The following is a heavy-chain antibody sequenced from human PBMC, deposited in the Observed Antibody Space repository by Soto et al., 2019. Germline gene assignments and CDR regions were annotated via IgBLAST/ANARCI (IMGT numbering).Heavy chain of an antibody. CDR1: GYTFTSYA. Sequence: ASVKVSCKASGYTFTSYAMHWVRQAPGQRLEWMGWINAGNGNTKYSQKFQGRVTITRDTSASTAYMELSSLRSEDTAVYYCARVDLRSNYAFDPWGQGTLVTVSS. V-gene: IGHV1-3*01. CDR2: INAGNGNT. CDR3: ARVDLRSNYAFDP. J-gene: IGHJ5*02. D-gene: IGHD4-4*01.